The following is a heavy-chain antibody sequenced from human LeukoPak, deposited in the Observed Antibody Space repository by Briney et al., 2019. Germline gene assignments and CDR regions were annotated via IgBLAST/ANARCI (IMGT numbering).Heavy chain of an antibody. CDR2: MNPNSGNT. CDR1: GYTLTSYD. Sequence: GASVKVSCKASGYTLTSYDINWVRQATGQGLEWMGWMNPNSGNTGYAQKFQGRVTMTRNTSISTAYMELSSLRSEDTAVYYCARSPDCSGGSCYSYYYYYGMDVWGQGTTVTVSS. J-gene: IGHJ6*02. CDR3: ARSPDCSGGSCYSYYYYYGMDV. D-gene: IGHD2-15*01. V-gene: IGHV1-8*01.